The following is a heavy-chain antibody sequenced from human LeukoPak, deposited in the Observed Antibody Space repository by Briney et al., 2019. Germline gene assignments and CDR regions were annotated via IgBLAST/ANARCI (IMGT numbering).Heavy chain of an antibody. CDR3: ATDAARPYYYDSSGPSSYWYFDL. V-gene: IGHV1-24*01. CDR1: GYTLTELS. Sequence: ASVTVSCKFSGYTLTELSMHWVRQAPGKGLEWMGGFDPEDGETIYAQKFQGRVTMTEDTSTDTAYMELSSVRSEDTAVYYCATDAARPYYYDSSGPSSYWYFDLWGRGTLVTVSS. D-gene: IGHD3-22*01. J-gene: IGHJ2*01. CDR2: FDPEDGET.